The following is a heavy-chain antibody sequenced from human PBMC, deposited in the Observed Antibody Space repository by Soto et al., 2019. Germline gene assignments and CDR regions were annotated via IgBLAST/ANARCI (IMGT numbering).Heavy chain of an antibody. V-gene: IGHV2-70*12. J-gene: IGHJ4*02. CDR3: AHRYNFGPFAY. CDR1: GFSLTTSGMC. CDR2: IDWGDDK. D-gene: IGHD1-1*01. Sequence: PTLVNPTQTLTLTCTFSGFSLTTSGMCVTWIRQPPGKALEWLALIDWGDDKYYNTSLMTRLTLSKDTSKNQVVLTMNNMDPVDTGTYYGAHRYNFGPFAYWGQGALVTVSS.